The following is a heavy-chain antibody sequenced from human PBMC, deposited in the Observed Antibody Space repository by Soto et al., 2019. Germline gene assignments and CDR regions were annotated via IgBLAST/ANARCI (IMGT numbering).Heavy chain of an antibody. CDR1: GYTFTSYG. D-gene: IGHD1-7*01. CDR2: ISAYNGNT. CDR3: ASFLTGTTSAPLDY. J-gene: IGHJ4*02. V-gene: IGHV1-18*01. Sequence: ASVKVSCKASGYTFTSYGISWVRQAPGQGLEWMGWISAYNGNTNYAQKLQGRVTMTTDTSTSTAYMELRSLRSDDTAVYYCASFLTGTTSAPLDYWGQGTLVTVSS.